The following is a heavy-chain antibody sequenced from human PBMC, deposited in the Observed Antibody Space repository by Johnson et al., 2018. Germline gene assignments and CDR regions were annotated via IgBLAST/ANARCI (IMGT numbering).Heavy chain of an antibody. Sequence: VPLGQGGDGLVEHRVTTGLSCAAYGFTFRSYATTWVRQAPGRGLEWVSSITFSGDTSYYVESGKGRFTIYRDISKNTLYLQMNSLRAEDTAVYFCAKDPHDNSWYRYFQEWGQGTLVTVSS. J-gene: IGHJ1*01. CDR1: GFTFRSYA. CDR2: ITFSGDTS. CDR3: AKDPHDNSWYRYFQE. V-gene: IGHV3-23*04. D-gene: IGHD6-13*01.